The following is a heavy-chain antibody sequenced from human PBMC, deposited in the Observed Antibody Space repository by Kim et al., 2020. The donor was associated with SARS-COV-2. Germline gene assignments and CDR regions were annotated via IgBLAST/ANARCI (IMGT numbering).Heavy chain of an antibody. CDR1: GFTFNTYA. D-gene: IGHD6-13*01. Sequence: GGSLRLSCAASGFTFNTYAMSWVRQAPGKGLEWVSTITGSGACTYYADSVKGRFTVSRDDSKSTVYLQMNGLRAEDTAVYYCAKEPIAREEGVWVDWG. J-gene: IGHJ1*01. CDR3: AKEPIAREEGVWVD. CDR2: ITGSGACT. V-gene: IGHV3-23*01.